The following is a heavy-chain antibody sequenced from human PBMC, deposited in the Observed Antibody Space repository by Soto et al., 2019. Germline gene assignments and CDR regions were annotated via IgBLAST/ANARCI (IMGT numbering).Heavy chain of an antibody. D-gene: IGHD3-3*01. CDR3: ARAWYYDFWSGYYEDYYYMDV. J-gene: IGHJ6*03. CDR2: ISAYNGNT. CDR1: GYTFTSYG. V-gene: IGHV1-18*01. Sequence: ASVKVSCKASGYTFTSYGISWVRQAPGQGLEWMGWISAYNGNTNYAQKLQGRVTMTTDTSTSTAYMELRSLRSDDTAVYYCARAWYYDFWSGYYEDYYYMDVWGKGTTVTVPS.